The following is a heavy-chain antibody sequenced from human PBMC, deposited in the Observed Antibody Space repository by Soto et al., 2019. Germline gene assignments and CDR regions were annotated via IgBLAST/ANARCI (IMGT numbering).Heavy chain of an antibody. CDR2: IYEIGTI. CDR3: ARAQFYSGSGNYQNRMFDP. J-gene: IGHJ5*02. D-gene: IGHD3-10*01. V-gene: IGHV4-30-2*01. Sequence: PSETLSLPCAVSGGSIGGAGYSWSWIRQPPGGGLDWIGYIYEIGTILYTPSLKTRLTISLNWSDKQFSLTLNSVTAADTAVYYCARAQFYSGSGNYQNRMFDPWGKGTQVTVSS. CDR1: GGSIGGAGYS.